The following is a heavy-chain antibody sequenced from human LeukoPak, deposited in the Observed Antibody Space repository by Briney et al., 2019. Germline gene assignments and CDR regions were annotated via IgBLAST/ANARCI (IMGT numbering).Heavy chain of an antibody. D-gene: IGHD1-1*01. Sequence: GGSLRLSCAASGFTFSSYWIHWVRQAPGKGLVWVSRISADGINAHYADSVKGRLTISRDNAENTLYLQMNSLRAEDTALYYCARTNYYFDNWGQGSLVTVSS. J-gene: IGHJ4*02. CDR3: ARTNYYFDN. V-gene: IGHV3-74*01. CDR2: ISADGINA. CDR1: GFTFSSYW.